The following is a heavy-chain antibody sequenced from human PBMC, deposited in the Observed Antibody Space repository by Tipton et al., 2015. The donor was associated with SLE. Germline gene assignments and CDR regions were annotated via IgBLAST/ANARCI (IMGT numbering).Heavy chain of an antibody. CDR3: AKGSAAARPYYFDY. CDR2: ITDRGGST. V-gene: IGHV3-23*01. Sequence: SLRLSCAASGFTFSRYAMSWVRPAPGKGLEWVSAITDRGGSTYYADSVKGRFTISRDNSKNTLYLQMSSLRAEDTAVYYCAKGSAAARPYYFDYWGQGTLVTVSS. D-gene: IGHD6-13*01. CDR1: GFTFSRYA. J-gene: IGHJ4*02.